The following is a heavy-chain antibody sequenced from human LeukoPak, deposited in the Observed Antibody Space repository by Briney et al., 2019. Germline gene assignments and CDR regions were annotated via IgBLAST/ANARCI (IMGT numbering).Heavy chain of an antibody. D-gene: IGHD6-13*01. CDR3: ARRGGSSWMDLSLYYFDY. CDR2: INHSGST. Sequence: SETLSLTCAVYGGSFSGYYWSWIRQPPGKGLEWIGEINHSGSTNYNPSLKSRVTISVDTSKNQSSLKLSSVTAADTAVYYCARRGGSSWMDLSLYYFDYWGQGTLVTVSS. CDR1: GGSFSGYY. J-gene: IGHJ4*02. V-gene: IGHV4-34*01.